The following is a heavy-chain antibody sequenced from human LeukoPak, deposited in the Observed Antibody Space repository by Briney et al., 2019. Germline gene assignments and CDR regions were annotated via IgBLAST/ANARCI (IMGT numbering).Heavy chain of an antibody. CDR1: GFTFSSCS. J-gene: IGHJ3*02. CDR3: LTIVETTIDAFDI. Sequence: GGSLRLSCAASGFTFSSCSMSWVRQAPGKGLEWVSSISSSSSYIYYADSVKGRFTISRDNAKNSLYLQMNSLRAEDTAVYYCLTIVETTIDAFDIWGQGTMVTVSS. V-gene: IGHV3-21*01. D-gene: IGHD1-26*01. CDR2: ISSSSSYI.